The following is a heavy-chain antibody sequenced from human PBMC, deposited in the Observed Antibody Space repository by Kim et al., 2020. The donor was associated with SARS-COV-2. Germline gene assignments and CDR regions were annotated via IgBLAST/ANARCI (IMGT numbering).Heavy chain of an antibody. Sequence: GGSLRLSCAASGFTFSSYAMSWVRQAPGKGLEWVSAISGSGGSTYYADSVKGRFTISRDNSKNTLYLQMNSLRAEDTAVYYCAKDLPNYYGSGSSPPGPGFDPWGQGTLVTVSS. D-gene: IGHD3-10*01. CDR1: GFTFSSYA. CDR3: AKDLPNYYGSGSSPPGPGFDP. V-gene: IGHV3-23*01. CDR2: ISGSGGST. J-gene: IGHJ5*02.